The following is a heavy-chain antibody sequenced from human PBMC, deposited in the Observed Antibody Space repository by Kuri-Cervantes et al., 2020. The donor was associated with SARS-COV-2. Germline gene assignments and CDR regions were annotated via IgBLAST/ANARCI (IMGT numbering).Heavy chain of an antibody. V-gene: IGHV3-33*08. CDR2: IWYDGKNE. CDR3: ARGAANYYMDV. Sequence: GGSLRLSCVASGFTCSNYAIHWVRQAPGKGLEWVVVIWYDGKNEYYAGSVKGRFTISRDNSGNTLLLQMNILRSEDTAIYYCARGAANYYMDVWGTGTTVTVSS. J-gene: IGHJ6*03. CDR1: GFTCSNYA. D-gene: IGHD3-16*01.